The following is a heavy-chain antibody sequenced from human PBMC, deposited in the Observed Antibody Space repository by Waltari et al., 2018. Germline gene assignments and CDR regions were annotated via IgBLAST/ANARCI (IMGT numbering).Heavy chain of an antibody. D-gene: IGHD3-22*01. CDR1: GYTFTDYS. J-gene: IGHJ4*02. CDR2: VDPEDGET. Sequence: EVQLVQSGAEVKKPGATVKISCKASGYTFTDYSLPWVQQAPGKGLEWMGRVDPEDGETIYAEKFQGRVTITADTSTDTAYMELSSLRSEDTAVYYCATLPFITMIVVVIPDYWGQGTLVTVSS. V-gene: IGHV1-69-2*01. CDR3: ATLPFITMIVVVIPDY.